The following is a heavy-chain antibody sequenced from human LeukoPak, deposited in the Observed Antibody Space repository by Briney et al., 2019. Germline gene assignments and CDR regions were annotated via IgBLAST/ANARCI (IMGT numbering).Heavy chain of an antibody. V-gene: IGHV5-51*01. CDR3: VRHVDNRKSSSWYESYYYYYGMDV. J-gene: IGHJ6*02. D-gene: IGHD6-13*01. CDR2: IYPGDSDT. Sequence: GESLKISCKGSGYSFTSYWIGWVRQMPGKGLEWMGIIYPGDSDTRYSPSFQGQVTISADKSISTAYLQWSSLKASDTAMYYCVRHVDNRKSSSWYESYYYYYGMDVWGQGTTVTVSS. CDR1: GYSFTSYW.